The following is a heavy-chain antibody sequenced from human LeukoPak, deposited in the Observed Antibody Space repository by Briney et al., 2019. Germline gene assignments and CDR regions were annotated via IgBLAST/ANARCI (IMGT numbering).Heavy chain of an antibody. CDR2: IWYDGSHQ. CDR1: GFPFSGSG. V-gene: IGHV3-33*06. Sequence: TGGSLRLSCAASGFPFSGSGMHWVRQAPGKGLEWVAVIWYDGSHQYYADSVEGRFTISRDNSKNTLDLQMNSLRVEDTAVYFCGKDKDTPATAQPQRGYFESWGQGTLVTVSS. D-gene: IGHD2-15*01. CDR3: GKDKDTPATAQPQRGYFES. J-gene: IGHJ4*02.